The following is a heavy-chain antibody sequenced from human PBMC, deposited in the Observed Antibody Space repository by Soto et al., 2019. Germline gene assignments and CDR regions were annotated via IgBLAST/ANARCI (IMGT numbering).Heavy chain of an antibody. D-gene: IGHD5-18*01. V-gene: IGHV4-31*03. Sequence: PSETLSLTCTVSGGSISSGGYYWSWIRQHPGKGLEWIRYIYYSGSTYYNPSLKSRVTISVDTSKNQFSLKLSSVTAADTAAYYCARGAYTYGRPFDYWGQGTLVTVSS. CDR1: GGSISSGGYY. CDR2: IYYSGST. CDR3: ARGAYTYGRPFDY. J-gene: IGHJ4*02.